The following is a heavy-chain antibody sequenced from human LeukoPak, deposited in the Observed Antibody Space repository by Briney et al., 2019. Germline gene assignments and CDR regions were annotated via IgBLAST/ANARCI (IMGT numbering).Heavy chain of an antibody. CDR3: ARGYNWNDAATFDY. CDR2: INHSGST. D-gene: IGHD1-20*01. CDR1: GGSFSGYY. J-gene: IGHJ4*02. V-gene: IGHV4-34*01. Sequence: SETLSLTCAVYGGSFSGYYWSWIRQPPGKGLEWIGEINHSGSTNYNPSLKSRVTISVDTSKNQFSLKLSSVTAADTAVYYCARGYNWNDAATFDYWGQGTLVTVSS.